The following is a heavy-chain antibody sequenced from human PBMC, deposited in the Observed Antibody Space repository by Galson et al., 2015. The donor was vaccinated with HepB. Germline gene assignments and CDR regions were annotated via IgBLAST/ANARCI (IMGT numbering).Heavy chain of an antibody. CDR3: ARLKGSSWPYYYYGMDV. J-gene: IGHJ6*02. D-gene: IGHD6-13*01. Sequence: SLRLSCAAPGFTFSSYSMNWVRQAPGKGLEWVSSISSSSSYIYYADSVKGRFTISRDNAKNSLYLQMNSLRAEDTAVYYCARLKGSSWPYYYYGMDVWGQGTTVTVSS. CDR1: GFTFSSYS. CDR2: ISSSSSYI. V-gene: IGHV3-21*01.